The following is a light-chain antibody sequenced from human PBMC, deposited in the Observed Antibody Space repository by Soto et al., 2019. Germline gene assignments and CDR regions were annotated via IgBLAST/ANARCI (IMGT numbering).Light chain of an antibody. CDR1: ENVGTN. Sequence: IVMTQSPATLSVSPGEGVTLSCRASENVGTNLAWYQQKPGQAPRLLIYGSSTRATGIPATFSGSGSWTEFALNISSLQSEESAIYYCQHYNNLGLSFGGGTKVEIK. CDR3: QHYNNLGLS. CDR2: GSS. J-gene: IGKJ4*01. V-gene: IGKV3D-15*01.